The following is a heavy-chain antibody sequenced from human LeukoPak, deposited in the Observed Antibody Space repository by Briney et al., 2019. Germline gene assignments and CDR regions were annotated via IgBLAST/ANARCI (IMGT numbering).Heavy chain of an antibody. CDR2: ISGSGGST. V-gene: IGHV3-23*01. J-gene: IGHJ4*02. Sequence: PGGSLRLSCAASGFTFSSYAVSWVRQAPGKGLEWVSAISGSGGSTYYADSVKGRFTISRDNSKNTLYLQMNSLRAEDTAVYYCAKVGVAVAGKPGFDYWGQGTLVTVSS. D-gene: IGHD6-19*01. CDR1: GFTFSSYA. CDR3: AKVGVAVAGKPGFDY.